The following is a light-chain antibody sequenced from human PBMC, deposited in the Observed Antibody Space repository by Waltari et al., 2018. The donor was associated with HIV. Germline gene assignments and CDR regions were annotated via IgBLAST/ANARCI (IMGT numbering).Light chain of an antibody. CDR3: QSYDSSLSGYV. CDR2: GNS. J-gene: IGLJ1*01. Sequence: QSVLTQPPSVSGAPGQRVTISCTGSSSNIGAGYQVHWYQQLPGTAPKLLIYGNSNRPSGAPDRFSGSKSGTSASLAITGLQAEDEADYHCQSYDSSLSGYVFGTGTKVTVL. V-gene: IGLV1-40*01. CDR1: SSNIGAGYQ.